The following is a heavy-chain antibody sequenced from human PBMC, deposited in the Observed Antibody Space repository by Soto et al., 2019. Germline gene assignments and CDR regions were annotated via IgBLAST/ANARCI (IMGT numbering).Heavy chain of an antibody. Sequence: GASVKVSCKASGYTFARYGISWVRQAPGQGLEWMGWISTYNSNTNYARKFQGRVSLTTDTPTNTAYMELRSLTPDDTALYYCAREGFCSSGGCALYSHDYFGMDVWGQGTTVTVSS. J-gene: IGHJ6*02. CDR1: GYTFARYG. CDR3: AREGFCSSGGCALYSHDYFGMDV. V-gene: IGHV1-18*01. D-gene: IGHD2-15*01. CDR2: ISTYNSNT.